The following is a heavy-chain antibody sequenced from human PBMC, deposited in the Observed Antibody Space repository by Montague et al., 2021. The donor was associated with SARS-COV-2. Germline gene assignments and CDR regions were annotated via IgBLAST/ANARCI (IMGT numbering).Heavy chain of an antibody. CDR1: GFTSSSYG. Sequence: SLRLSCAASGFTSSSYGMHWVRQAPGKGLEWAAVIWYDGSNKYYADSVKGRFTISRDNPKNTLYLQMNSLRAEDTAVYYCARDRYYYGSGSLDAFDIWGQGTMVTVSS. J-gene: IGHJ3*02. CDR3: ARDRYYYGSGSLDAFDI. CDR2: IWYDGSNK. D-gene: IGHD3-10*01. V-gene: IGHV3-33*01.